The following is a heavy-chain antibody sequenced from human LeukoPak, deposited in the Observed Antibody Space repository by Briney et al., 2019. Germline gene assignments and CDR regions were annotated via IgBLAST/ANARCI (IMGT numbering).Heavy chain of an antibody. V-gene: IGHV3-21*01. CDR3: ARGISTGHYYYMDV. D-gene: IGHD2-2*01. CDR2: ISSSSSYI. CDR1: GFTFSSYS. J-gene: IGHJ6*03. Sequence: GGSLRLSCAASGFTFSSYSMNWVRQAPGKGLEWVSSISSSSSYIYYADSVKGRFTISRDNAKSSLYLQMNSLRAEDTAVYFCARGISTGHYYYMDVWGKGTTVTVSS.